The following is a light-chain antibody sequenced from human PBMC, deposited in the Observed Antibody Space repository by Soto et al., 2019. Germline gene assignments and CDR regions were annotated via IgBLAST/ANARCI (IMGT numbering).Light chain of an antibody. J-gene: IGKJ1*01. CDR3: QQAPVT. CDR2: GAS. CDR1: QSVSSYY. V-gene: IGKV3-20*01. Sequence: EIVLTQSPGNLSLSPGERATLSCRASQSVSSYYLAWYQQKPGQAPRLLIYGASTRATGIPDRFSGSGSGTDFTLTITRLEPEDSALYYCQQAPVTFGQGTKV.